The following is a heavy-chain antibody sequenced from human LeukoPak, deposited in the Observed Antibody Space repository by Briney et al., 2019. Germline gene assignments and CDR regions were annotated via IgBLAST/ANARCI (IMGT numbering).Heavy chain of an antibody. CDR2: INSDGSST. D-gene: IGHD1-26*01. Sequence: GGSLRLSCAASGFTFSNAWMSWVRQAPGKGLEWVGRINSDGSSTSYADSVKGRFTISRDNAKNTLYLQMNSLRAEDTAVYYCARAGSGSLDYWGQGTLVTVSS. J-gene: IGHJ4*02. V-gene: IGHV3-74*01. CDR3: ARAGSGSLDY. CDR1: GFTFSNAW.